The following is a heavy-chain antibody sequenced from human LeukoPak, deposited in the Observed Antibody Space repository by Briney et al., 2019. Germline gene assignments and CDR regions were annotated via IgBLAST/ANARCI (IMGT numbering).Heavy chain of an antibody. Sequence: GGSLRLSRAASGFTFSSYGMHWVRQAQGKGLEWVAYIQYDGSNEQYADSVKGRFTISRDNAKNSLYLQMNSLRAEDTAVYYCARVRVVVVTAKYQRDYWGQGTLVTVSS. V-gene: IGHV3-30*02. D-gene: IGHD2-21*02. CDR3: ARVRVVVVTAKYQRDY. CDR1: GFTFSSYG. J-gene: IGHJ4*02. CDR2: IQYDGSNE.